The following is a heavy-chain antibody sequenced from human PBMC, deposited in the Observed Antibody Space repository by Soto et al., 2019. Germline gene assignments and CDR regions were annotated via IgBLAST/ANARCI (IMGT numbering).Heavy chain of an antibody. D-gene: IGHD2-2*01. CDR2: INAGNGNT. CDR1: GYTFTSYA. CDR3: AREKGDIVVGYYMDV. V-gene: IGHV1-3*01. Sequence: ASVKVSCKASGYTFTSYAMHWVRQAPGQRLEWMGWINAGNGNTKYSQKFQGRVTITRDTSASTAYMELSSLRSEDTAVYYCAREKGDIVVGYYMDVWGKGTTVTVSS. J-gene: IGHJ6*03.